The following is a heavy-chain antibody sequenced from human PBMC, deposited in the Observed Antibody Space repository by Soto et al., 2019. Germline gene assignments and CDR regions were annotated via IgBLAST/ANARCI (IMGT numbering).Heavy chain of an antibody. J-gene: IGHJ4*02. CDR2: IFALTDIP. V-gene: IGHV1-69*02. CDR3: ARGPLVVLNYFES. Sequence: QVQLVQSGTEVKKPGSSVKVSCKASGGTFRNYPINWVRQAPGQGLEWMGSIFALTDIPDYAQNFQARLTISADKSTSTAYMEVSSLTSDDTAMYFCARGPLVVLNYFESWGQGALVTVSS. CDR1: GGTFRNYP.